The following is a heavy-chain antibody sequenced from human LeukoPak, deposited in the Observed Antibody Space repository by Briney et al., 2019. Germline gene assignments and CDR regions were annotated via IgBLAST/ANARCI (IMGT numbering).Heavy chain of an antibody. V-gene: IGHV1-2*02. Sequence: ASVKVSCKASGYTFTDYYIHWVRQAPGQGLEWMGWINPSSDDTNYAQDFQGGVTMTRDTSITTAYLELNSLKSDDTAVYYCARGGHTSTADFYFDYWGQGTLVTVSS. D-gene: IGHD1-26*01. CDR3: ARGGHTSTADFYFDY. CDR2: INPSSDDT. CDR1: GYTFTDYY. J-gene: IGHJ4*02.